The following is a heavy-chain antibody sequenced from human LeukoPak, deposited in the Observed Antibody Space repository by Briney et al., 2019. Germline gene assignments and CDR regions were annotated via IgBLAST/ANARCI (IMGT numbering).Heavy chain of an antibody. CDR3: ARDNDILTGYSHYYYGMGV. Sequence: ASVKVSCKASGYTFTGYYMHWVRQAPGQGLEWMGWINPNSGGTNYAQKFQGRVTMTRDTSISTAYMELSRLRSDDTAVYYCARDNDILTGYSHYYYGMGVWGQGTTVTVSS. D-gene: IGHD3-9*01. V-gene: IGHV1-2*02. CDR1: GYTFTGYY. CDR2: INPNSGGT. J-gene: IGHJ6*02.